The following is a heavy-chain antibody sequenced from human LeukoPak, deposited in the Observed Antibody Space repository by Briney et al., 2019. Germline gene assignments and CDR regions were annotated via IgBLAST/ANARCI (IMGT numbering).Heavy chain of an antibody. CDR1: GDKFKTYA. D-gene: IGHD3-10*01. J-gene: IGHJ4*02. Sequence: SVTLSCKAPGDKFKTYAISWVRQAPGQGLEWIGAIIPIFGTSHYAQTFQGRASITADESTTTAYLGLTSLRSDDTAIYFCARGQGMQLWLTYGGQGTLVTVSS. CDR3: ARGQGMQLWLTY. V-gene: IGHV1-69*13. CDR2: IIPIFGTS.